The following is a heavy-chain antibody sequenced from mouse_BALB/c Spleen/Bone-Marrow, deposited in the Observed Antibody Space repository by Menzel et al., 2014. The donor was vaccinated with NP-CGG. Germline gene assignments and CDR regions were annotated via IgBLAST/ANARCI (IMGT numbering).Heavy chain of an antibody. Sequence: QVQLQQSGDELVRPGTSVKVSCEASGYAFTNYLIEWFKQRPGQGLEWIGRINPGIGGTTYNAKFKGKATLTADKSSTTAYMQLSSLTSDDSAVYFCARFTRDYWGQGTTLTVSS. J-gene: IGHJ2*01. CDR2: INPGIGGT. CDR1: GYAFTNYL. V-gene: IGHV1-54*01. CDR3: ARFTRDY.